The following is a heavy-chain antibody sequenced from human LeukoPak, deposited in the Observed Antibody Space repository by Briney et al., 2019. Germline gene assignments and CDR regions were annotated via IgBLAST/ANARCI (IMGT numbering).Heavy chain of an antibody. CDR1: GFTFSSYE. J-gene: IGHJ4*02. CDR2: ISSSGSTI. D-gene: IGHD3-22*01. V-gene: IGHV3-48*03. Sequence: GRSLRLSCAASGFTFSSYEMNWVRQAPGKGLEWVSYISSSGSTIYYADSVKGRFTISRDNAKNSLYLQMNSLRAEDTAVYYCARERRYDSSGSLDYWGQGTLVTVSS. CDR3: ARERRYDSSGSLDY.